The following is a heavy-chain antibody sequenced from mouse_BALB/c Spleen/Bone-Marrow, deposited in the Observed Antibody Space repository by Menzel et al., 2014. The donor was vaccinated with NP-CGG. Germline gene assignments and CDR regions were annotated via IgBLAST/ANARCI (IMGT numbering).Heavy chain of an antibody. CDR2: IISGSNTI. D-gene: IGHD2-10*02. Sequence: EVQLVESGGDLVQPGGSRKLSCAASGFTFNAFGMHWVRQAPERGLEWVAYIISGSNTIYYSDKVKGRFTISKDNPKNPRFLQMTSLRSEDTAMYYCARSRYAVGCFAYWAKGLWSLSLQ. CDR1: GFTFNAFG. V-gene: IGHV5-17*02. CDR3: ARSRYAVGCFAY. J-gene: IGHJ3*01.